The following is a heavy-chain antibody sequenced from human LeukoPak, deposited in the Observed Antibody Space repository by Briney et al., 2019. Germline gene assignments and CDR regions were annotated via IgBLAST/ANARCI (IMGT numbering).Heavy chain of an antibody. Sequence: GGSLRLSCSASGFTFSSYAMYWVRQAPGKGLECVSAITSNGGSTYYADSVKGRFTVSRDNSKNTLYFQMSSLRAEGTAVYYCVKGSGSYYYGSGSSLFDPWGQGTLVTVSS. CDR3: VKGSGSYYYGSGSSLFDP. V-gene: IGHV3-64D*06. D-gene: IGHD3-10*01. J-gene: IGHJ5*02. CDR1: GFTFSSYA. CDR2: ITSNGGST.